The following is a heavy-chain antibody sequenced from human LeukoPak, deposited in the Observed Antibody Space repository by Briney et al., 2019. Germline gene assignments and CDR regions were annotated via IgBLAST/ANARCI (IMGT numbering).Heavy chain of an antibody. D-gene: IGHD6-6*01. CDR3: TVGLPVSMAHSFDY. J-gene: IGHJ4*02. CDR2: IKSGGTT. CDR1: GFTFTDAW. V-gene: IGHV3-15*01. Sequence: GGSLRLSCAASGFTFTDAWLSWVRQAPGKGLEWVGRIKSGGTTDYAAPVKGRFTISRDDSDSTLYLQMDSLKTEDTAVYYCTVGLPVSMAHSFDYWGQGTLVTVSS.